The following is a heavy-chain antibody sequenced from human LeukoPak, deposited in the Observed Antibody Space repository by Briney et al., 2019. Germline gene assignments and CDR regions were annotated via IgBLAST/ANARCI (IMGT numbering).Heavy chain of an antibody. CDR3: ARLGSCSGGSCYYIDY. V-gene: IGHV4-59*01. CDR2: IYYSGNT. D-gene: IGHD2-15*01. Sequence: SETLSLTCTVSGGSISSYYWSWIRQPPGKGLEWIGYIYYSGNTNYNSSLESRVTISVDTSKNQFSLRLNSVTAADTAVYYCARLGSCSGGSCYYIDYWGQGTLVTVSS. CDR1: GGSISSYY. J-gene: IGHJ4*02.